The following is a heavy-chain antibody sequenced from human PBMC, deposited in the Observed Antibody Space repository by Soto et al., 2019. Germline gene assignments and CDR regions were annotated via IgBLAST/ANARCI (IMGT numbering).Heavy chain of an antibody. CDR3: AADHGGYSNYYGMDV. J-gene: IGHJ6*02. Sequence: ASVKVSCKTSGYSFRTYILYWVRQAPGQRLEWMGWINVGKGNTKYSEKFQERVTITRDTSASTAYMELSSLRSEDTAVYYCAADHGGYSNYYGMDVWGQGTTVTVSS. D-gene: IGHD2-15*01. CDR1: GYSFRTYI. CDR2: INVGKGNT. V-gene: IGHV1-3*01.